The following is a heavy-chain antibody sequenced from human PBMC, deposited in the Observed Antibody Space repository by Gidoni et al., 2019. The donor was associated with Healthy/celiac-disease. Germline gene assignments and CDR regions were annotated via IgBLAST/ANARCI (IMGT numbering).Heavy chain of an antibody. J-gene: IGHJ6*02. V-gene: IGHV3-15*07. CDR1: GFTFSNAW. CDR3: TAPESYSSSYNYGMDV. CDR2: IKSKTDGGTT. Sequence: EVQLVESGGGLVKPGGSLRISCAASGFTFSNAWLNWVRQAPGKGLEWVGRIKSKTDGGTTDYAAPVKGRFTISRDDSKNTLYLQMNSLKTEDTAVYYCTAPESYSSSYNYGMDVWGQGTTVTVSS. D-gene: IGHD6-13*01.